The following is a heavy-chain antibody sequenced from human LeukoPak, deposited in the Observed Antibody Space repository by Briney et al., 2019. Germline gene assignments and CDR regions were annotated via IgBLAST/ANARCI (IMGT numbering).Heavy chain of an antibody. V-gene: IGHV3-9*02. Sequence: GGSLRLSCAASGFTSDDYAMHWVRQAPGKGLEWVSGISWNSGSIGYADSVKGRFTISRDNAKNSLYLQMNSLRAEDTAVYYCARDSPPVEMATMTSFDYWGQGTLVTVSS. CDR3: ARDSPPVEMATMTSFDY. CDR1: GFTSDDYA. J-gene: IGHJ4*02. D-gene: IGHD5-24*01. CDR2: ISWNSGSI.